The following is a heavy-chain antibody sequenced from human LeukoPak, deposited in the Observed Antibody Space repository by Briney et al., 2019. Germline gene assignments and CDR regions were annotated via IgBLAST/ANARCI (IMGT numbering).Heavy chain of an antibody. V-gene: IGHV4-61*02. D-gene: IGHD5-24*01. J-gene: IGHJ4*02. Sequence: PSETLSLTCTVSGGSISSGSYYWSWIRQPAGKGLEWIGRIYTSGSTNYNPSLKSRATISVDTSKNQFSLKLSSVTAADTAVYYCARNRDGYNSFDYWGQGTLVTVSS. CDR3: ARNRDGYNSFDY. CDR1: GGSISSGSYY. CDR2: IYTSGST.